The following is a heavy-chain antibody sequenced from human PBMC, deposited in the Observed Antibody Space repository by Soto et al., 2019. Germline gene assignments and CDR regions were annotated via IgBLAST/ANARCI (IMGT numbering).Heavy chain of an antibody. V-gene: IGHV1-18*01. Sequence: ASVKVSCKASGYTFTSYGISWVRQAPGQGLEWMGWISAYNGNTNYAQKLQGRVTMTTDTSTSTAYMELRSLRSDDTAVYYCARVRLLWFGELLWWFDPWGQGTLVTVSS. J-gene: IGHJ5*02. CDR3: ARVRLLWFGELLWWFDP. CDR2: ISAYNGNT. D-gene: IGHD3-10*01. CDR1: GYTFTSYG.